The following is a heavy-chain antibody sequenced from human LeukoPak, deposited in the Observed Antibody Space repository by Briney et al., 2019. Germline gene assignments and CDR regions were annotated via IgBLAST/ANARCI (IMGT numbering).Heavy chain of an antibody. V-gene: IGHV3-9*01. CDR2: ISWNSGSI. CDR3: AKDTSGYDILTGYYFDY. CDR1: GFTFDDYA. Sequence: PGRSLRLSCAASGFTFDDYAMHWVRQAPGKGLEWVSGISWNSGSIGYADSVKGRFTISRDSAKNSLYLQMNSLRAEDTALYYCAKDTSGYDILTGYYFDYWGQGTLVTVSS. J-gene: IGHJ4*02. D-gene: IGHD3-9*01.